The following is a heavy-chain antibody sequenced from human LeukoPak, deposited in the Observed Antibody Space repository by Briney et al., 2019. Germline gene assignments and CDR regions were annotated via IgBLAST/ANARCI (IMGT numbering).Heavy chain of an antibody. CDR3: AKARDVATVNVFDP. CDR1: GFTFSSYG. CDR2: ISGSGGST. D-gene: IGHD4-17*01. V-gene: IGHV3-23*01. J-gene: IGHJ5*02. Sequence: GGSLRLSCVASGFTFSSYGMSWVRQAPGKGVEWVSAISGSGGSTYYADSVKGRFTISIDNSKNTLSLQMNSLRAAATAVYYCAKARDVATVNVFDPWGQGTLVTVSS.